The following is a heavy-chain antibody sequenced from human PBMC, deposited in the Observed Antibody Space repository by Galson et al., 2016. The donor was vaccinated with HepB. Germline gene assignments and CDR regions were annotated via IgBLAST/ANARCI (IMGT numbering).Heavy chain of an antibody. CDR2: ISWDGGGT. CDR3: AKGDGGYYWVVDS. D-gene: IGHD4-17*01. J-gene: IGHJ4*02. CDR1: GFTFDDYA. Sequence: SLRLSCAASGFTFDDYAMHWVRQVPGKGLEWVSLISWDGGGTYYADSVKGRFTISRDNSKTSLYLQMNTLRTEDTALYSCAKGDGGYYWVVDSWGQGTLVTVSS. V-gene: IGHV3-43*02.